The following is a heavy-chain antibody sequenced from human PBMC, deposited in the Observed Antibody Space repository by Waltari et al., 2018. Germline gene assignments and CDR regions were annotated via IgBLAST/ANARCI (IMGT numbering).Heavy chain of an antibody. J-gene: IGHJ4*02. Sequence: EVQLVESGGGLVQPGGSLRLSCAASGFTVSSNYMSWVRQAPGKGLEWGSVIYSGGSTYYADSVKGRFTISRDNSKNTLYLQMNSLRAEDTAVYYCARGPYSGSYLFDYWGQGTLVTVSS. CDR2: IYSGGST. CDR3: ARGPYSGSYLFDY. D-gene: IGHD1-26*01. V-gene: IGHV3-66*01. CDR1: GFTVSSNY.